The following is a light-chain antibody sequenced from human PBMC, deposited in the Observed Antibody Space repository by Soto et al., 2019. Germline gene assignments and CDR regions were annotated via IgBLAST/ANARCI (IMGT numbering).Light chain of an antibody. CDR1: QSVSSN. CDR2: VAS. V-gene: IGKV3-15*01. Sequence: EIVMTQSPATLSVSPGERATLSCRASQSVSSNLAWYQQKPGQTTKLLIYVASTRATGIPARFSGSGSGTEFTLTISSLQTEDFAVYYCQKYNVWPLSFGGGTKVEFK. J-gene: IGKJ4*02. CDR3: QKYNVWPLS.